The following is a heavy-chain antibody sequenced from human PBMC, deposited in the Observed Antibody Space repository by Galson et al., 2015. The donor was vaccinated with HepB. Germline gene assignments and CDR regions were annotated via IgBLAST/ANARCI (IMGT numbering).Heavy chain of an antibody. V-gene: IGHV3-23*01. D-gene: IGHD4-23*01. Sequence: SLRLSCAASESTFSNDAMSWVRQAPGKGLEWVSSITGSGTNTYYADYAKGRFTVSRDNAKNTLYLQMNSLRAEDTAVYYCAKDLIRPAGGYSYAMDVWGQGTTVTVSS. CDR3: AKDLIRPAGGYSYAMDV. J-gene: IGHJ6*02. CDR1: ESTFSNDA. CDR2: ITGSGTNT.